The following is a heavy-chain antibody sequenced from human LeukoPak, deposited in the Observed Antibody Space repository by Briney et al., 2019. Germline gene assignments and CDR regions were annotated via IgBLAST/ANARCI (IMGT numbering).Heavy chain of an antibody. CDR1: GYTFTGYY. CDR2: INPNSGGT. Sequence: ASVKVSCKASGYTFTGYYMHWVRQAPGQGLEWMGWINPNSGGTNYAQKFQGRVTITADKSTSTAYMELSSLRSEDTAVYYCARDSNDYGGNSDRWFDPWGQGTLVTVSS. J-gene: IGHJ5*02. V-gene: IGHV1-2*02. D-gene: IGHD4-23*01. CDR3: ARDSNDYGGNSDRWFDP.